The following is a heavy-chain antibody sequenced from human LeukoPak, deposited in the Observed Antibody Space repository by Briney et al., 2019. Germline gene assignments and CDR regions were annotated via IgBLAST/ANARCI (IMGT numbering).Heavy chain of an antibody. Sequence: PGGSLRLSCAASGFTFSSYAMSWVRQAPGKGLEWVSAISGSGGSTYYAGSVKGRFTISRDNSKNTLYLQMNSLRAEDTAVYYCAKGRIAAAGTWYFDYWGQGTLVTVSS. CDR3: AKGRIAAAGTWYFDY. D-gene: IGHD6-13*01. CDR2: ISGSGGST. V-gene: IGHV3-23*01. CDR1: GFTFSSYA. J-gene: IGHJ4*02.